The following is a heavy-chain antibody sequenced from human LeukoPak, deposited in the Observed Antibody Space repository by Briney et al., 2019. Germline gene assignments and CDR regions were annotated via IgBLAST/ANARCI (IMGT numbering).Heavy chain of an antibody. CDR2: IYYSGST. V-gene: IGHV4-59*01. Sequence: SETLSLTSTVSGGSISGYYWSWIRQPPGQGLEWIGYIYYSGSTNYNPSLKRRVTISIDTSNNQFSLKLSSVTAADTAVYYCARGVESGSYVGGYYFDYWGQGALVTVSS. CDR3: ARGVESGSYVGGYYFDY. CDR1: GGSISGYY. J-gene: IGHJ4*02. D-gene: IGHD1-26*01.